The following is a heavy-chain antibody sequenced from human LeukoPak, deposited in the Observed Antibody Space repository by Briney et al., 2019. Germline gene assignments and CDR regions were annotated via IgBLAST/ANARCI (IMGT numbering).Heavy chain of an antibody. Sequence: GGSLRLSCAASGFTFDDYAMNWVRQAPGKGLEWVSLIRGDGVSTYYADSVKGRFTISRDNNKNSLYLQMNSLRTEATAFYYCAKDIGGYSDAADYWGQGTRVTVSS. V-gene: IGHV3-43*02. D-gene: IGHD5-18*01. CDR3: AKDIGGYSDAADY. CDR2: IRGDGVST. J-gene: IGHJ4*02. CDR1: GFTFDDYA.